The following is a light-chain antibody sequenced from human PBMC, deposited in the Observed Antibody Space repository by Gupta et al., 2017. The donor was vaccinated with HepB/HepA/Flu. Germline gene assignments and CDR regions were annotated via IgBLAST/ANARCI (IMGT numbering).Light chain of an antibody. J-gene: IGLJ2*01. Sequence: QAVVTQEPSLTVSPGGTVTLTCGSSTGPVTSGHDPHWFQQKPGQVPKTLIYHTNKKHSWTPARFSASLLGGRAALTLSGAQPEDEAYYYCLLSYSGALIFGGGTRLTGL. CDR2: HTN. CDR3: LLSYSGALI. CDR1: TGPVTSGHD. V-gene: IGLV7-46*01.